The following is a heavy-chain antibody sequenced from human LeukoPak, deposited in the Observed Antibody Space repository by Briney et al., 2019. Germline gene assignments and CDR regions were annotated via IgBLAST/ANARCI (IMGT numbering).Heavy chain of an antibody. V-gene: IGHV3-21*01. CDR1: GFTFSHYS. D-gene: IGHD2-21*01. CDR3: ARDESGDNDAFDI. J-gene: IGHJ3*02. Sequence: GGSLRLSCAASGFTFSHYSMNWVRLAPGKGLEWVSSISGSSNYIYYADSVKGRFTISRGNAKNSLYLQMNSLRVEDTAVYYCARDESGDNDAFDIWGQGTMVTVSS. CDR2: ISGSSNYI.